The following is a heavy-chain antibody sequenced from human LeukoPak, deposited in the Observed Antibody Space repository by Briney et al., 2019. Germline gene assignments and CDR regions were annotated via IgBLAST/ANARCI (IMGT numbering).Heavy chain of an antibody. CDR1: GGSFSGYY. J-gene: IGHJ4*02. D-gene: IGHD6-13*01. Sequence: SETLSLTCAVYGGSFSGYYWSWIRKPAGKGQEWIGRIYSTGSTNYNPSLKSRVTMSVDTSKNQFSLRLRSVTAADTAVYYCARQIASAGTAGFDFWGQGALVTVSS. V-gene: IGHV4-59*10. CDR3: ARQIASAGTAGFDF. CDR2: IYSTGST.